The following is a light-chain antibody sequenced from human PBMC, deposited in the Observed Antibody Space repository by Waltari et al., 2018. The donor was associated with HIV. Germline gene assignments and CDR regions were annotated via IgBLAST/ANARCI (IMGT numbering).Light chain of an antibody. CDR3: QQYSSFPIT. CDR2: KTS. Sequence: DIQMTQSPSTLSASIGDRVSITCRASHNVGTWLAWYQQKPGKAPSLLISKTSTLESGVPTNFSDSGSGTYFTLTISALRPDDFASYFCQQYSSFPITFGQGTKL. CDR1: HNVGTW. J-gene: IGKJ2*01. V-gene: IGKV1-5*03.